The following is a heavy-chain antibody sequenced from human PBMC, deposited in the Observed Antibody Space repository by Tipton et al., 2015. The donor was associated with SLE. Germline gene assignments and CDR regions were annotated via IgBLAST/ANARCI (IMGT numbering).Heavy chain of an antibody. J-gene: IGHJ3*01. V-gene: IGHV1-2*02. CDR2: INPNSGGT. CDR3: ARALPQLGRRDAFDV. D-gene: IGHD7-27*01. Sequence: QLVQSGAEVKKPGASVKVSCQASGYTFTDYYIHWVRRAPGEGLDWVGWINPNSGGTDSAQKFQGRVTMTRDTSITTAYMDLRSLRSDDSTVYYCARALPQLGRRDAFDVWGQGTMVTVSS. CDR1: GYTFTDYY.